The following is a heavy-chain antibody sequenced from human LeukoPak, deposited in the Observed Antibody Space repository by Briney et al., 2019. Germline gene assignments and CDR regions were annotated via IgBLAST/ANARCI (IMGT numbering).Heavy chain of an antibody. D-gene: IGHD1-26*01. CDR3: ARSYSGSYYYYMDV. CDR1: GGSISSYY. CDR2: IYYSGST. J-gene: IGHJ6*03. V-gene: IGHV4-59*01. Sequence: PSETLSLTXTVSGGSISSYYWSWIRQPPGKGLEWIGYIYYSGSTNYNPSLKSRVTISVDTSKNQFSLKLSSVTAADTAVYYCARSYSGSYYYYMDVWGKGTTVTVSS.